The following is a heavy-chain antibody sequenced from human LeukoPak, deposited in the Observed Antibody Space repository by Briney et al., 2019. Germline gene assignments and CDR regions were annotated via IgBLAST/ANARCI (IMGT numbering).Heavy chain of an antibody. J-gene: IGHJ5*02. CDR1: GGSISSYY. CDR2: IYYSGST. D-gene: IGHD3-10*01. CDR3: ARDRGVLLWFGESQGWFDP. V-gene: IGHV4-59*01. Sequence: PSETLSLTCTVSGGSISSYYWSWIRQLPGKGLEWIGYIYYSGSTNYNPSLKSRVTISVDTSKNQFSLKLSSMSAADTAVYYCARDRGVLLWFGESQGWFDPWGQATLVTVSS.